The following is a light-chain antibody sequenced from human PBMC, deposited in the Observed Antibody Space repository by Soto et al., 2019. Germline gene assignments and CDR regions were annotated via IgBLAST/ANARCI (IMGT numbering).Light chain of an antibody. CDR1: SSDVGGYNY. J-gene: IGLJ2*01. V-gene: IGLV2-8*01. CDR3: SSYAGSNSVL. CDR2: EVT. Sequence: QSVLTQPPSASASPGQSVTISCTGMSSDVGGYNYVSWYQQHPGKAPKLMIYEVTKRPSGVPDRFSGSKSGNTASLTVSGLQAEDEADYYCSSYAGSNSVLFGGGTNLTVL.